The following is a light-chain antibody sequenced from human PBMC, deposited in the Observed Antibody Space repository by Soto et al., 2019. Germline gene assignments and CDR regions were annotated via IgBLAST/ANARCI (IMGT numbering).Light chain of an antibody. Sequence: QSPLTQAACVSGSPGQSITISCTGTISDVGGYNYVSWYQQHPGKAPKLMIYEVSNRPSGVSNRFSGSKSGNTASLTISGLQAEDEADYYCRSYTSSSTPVFGTGTKVTVL. J-gene: IGLJ1*01. V-gene: IGLV2-14*01. CDR3: RSYTSSSTPV. CDR2: EVS. CDR1: ISDVGGYNY.